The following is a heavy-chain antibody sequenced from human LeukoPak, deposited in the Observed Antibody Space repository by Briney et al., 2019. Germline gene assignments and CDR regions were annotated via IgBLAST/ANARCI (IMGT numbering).Heavy chain of an antibody. CDR2: IYYSGST. J-gene: IGHJ4*02. V-gene: IGHV4-59*01. CDR3: ARRTYFYDSSGYYFDY. CDR1: GGSISSYY. D-gene: IGHD3-22*01. Sequence: SETLSLTCTVSGGSISSYYWSWIRQPPGKGLECIGYIYYSGSTNYNPSLKSRVTISVDTSKNQFSLKLSSVTAADTAVYFCARRTYFYDSSGYYFDYWGQGTLVTVSS.